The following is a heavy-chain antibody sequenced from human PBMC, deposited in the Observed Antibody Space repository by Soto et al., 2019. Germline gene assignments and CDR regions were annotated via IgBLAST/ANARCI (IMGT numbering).Heavy chain of an antibody. CDR3: ARDGLLFSGPYRPSRFDY. CDR1: GFKFSDYW. V-gene: IGHV3-7*03. Sequence: DVQLVESGGGWVQPGRSLRLSCAASGFKFSDYWMSWVRQAPGKGLEWVGNIKHDTSEAHYADSVKGRFTITRDNIKNFLLLQMSVLKADDTASYYCARDGLLFSGPYRPSRFDYWGLGALVTVSS. CDR2: IKHDTSEA. D-gene: IGHD3-16*02. J-gene: IGHJ4*02.